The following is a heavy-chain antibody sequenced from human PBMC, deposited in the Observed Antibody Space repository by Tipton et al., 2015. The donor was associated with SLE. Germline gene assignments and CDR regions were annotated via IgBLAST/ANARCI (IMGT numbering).Heavy chain of an antibody. Sequence: QLVQSGAEVKKPGASVKVSCKASGYTFTGYYMHWVRQAPGQGLEWMGWINPNSGSTYYNPPLKSRVTISVDTSKNQFSLKLSSVTAADTAVYYCARVGDEAAAALGYWGQGTLVTVSS. CDR2: INPNSGST. CDR1: GYTFTGYY. V-gene: IGHV1-2*02. J-gene: IGHJ4*02. D-gene: IGHD6-25*01. CDR3: ARVGDEAAAALGY.